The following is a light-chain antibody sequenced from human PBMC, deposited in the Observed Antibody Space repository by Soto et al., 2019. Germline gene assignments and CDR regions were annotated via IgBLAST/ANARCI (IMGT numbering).Light chain of an antibody. CDR3: LSFDSSLSVV. V-gene: IGLV1-40*01. CDR2: GNT. CDR1: RSNIGAGYD. J-gene: IGLJ2*01. Sequence: QSVLTQPPSVSGAPGQRVTISCTGRRSNIGAGYDVHWYQQLPGRAPKLLLYGNTNRPSGVPDRFSGSKSGTSASLAITGLQAEDEADYYCLSFDSSLSVVFGGGTKLTVL.